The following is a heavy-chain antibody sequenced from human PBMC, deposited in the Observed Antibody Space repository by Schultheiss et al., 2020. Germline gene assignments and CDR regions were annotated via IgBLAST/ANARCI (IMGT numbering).Heavy chain of an antibody. J-gene: IGHJ4*02. D-gene: IGHD3-16*01. Sequence: GGSLRLSCAASGFTFSSYWMHWVRQAPGKGLVWVSAISGSGGSTYYADSVKGRFTISRDNAKNSLYLQMNSLRAEDTAVYYCARWRKGMGDYFDYWGQGTLVTVSS. CDR3: ARWRKGMGDYFDY. CDR2: ISGSGGST. CDR1: GFTFSSYW. V-gene: IGHV3-21*01.